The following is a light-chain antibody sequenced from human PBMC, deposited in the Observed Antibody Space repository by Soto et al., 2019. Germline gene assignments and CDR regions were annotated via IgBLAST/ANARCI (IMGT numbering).Light chain of an antibody. CDR1: PSISFW. V-gene: IGKV1-5*03. CDR2: KAS. J-gene: IGKJ1*01. Sequence: DIQVTQSPSSLSASVGDRVTINCRTNPSISFWLNWYQQKPGKAPKLLIYKASTLKSGVPSRFSGSGSGTEFTLTISSLQPDDFATYYCQHYNSYSEAFGQGTKVDIK. CDR3: QHYNSYSEA.